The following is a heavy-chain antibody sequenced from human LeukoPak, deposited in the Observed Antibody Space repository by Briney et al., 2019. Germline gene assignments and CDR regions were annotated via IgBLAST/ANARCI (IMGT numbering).Heavy chain of an antibody. CDR2: IKQDGSEK. J-gene: IGHJ6*02. CDR3: ARDGGSSWYYYYYGMDV. Sequence: GGSLRLSCAASGFTFSSYWMSWVRQAPGKGLEWVANIKQDGSEKYYVDSVKGRFTISRDNAKNSLYLQMNSLIAEDTAVYYCARDGGSSWYYYYYGMDVWGQGTTVTVSS. V-gene: IGHV3-7*01. CDR1: GFTFSSYW. D-gene: IGHD6-13*01.